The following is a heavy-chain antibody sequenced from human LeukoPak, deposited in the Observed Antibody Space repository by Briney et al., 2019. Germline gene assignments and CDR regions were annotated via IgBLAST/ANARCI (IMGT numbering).Heavy chain of an antibody. Sequence: GGSLRLSCAASGFTFSSYWMSWVRQAPGKGLEWVANIKQDGSEKYYVDSVKGRFTISRDNAKNSLYLQMNSLRAEDTAVYYCARDGDIVVVPAALDTFDYWGQGTLVTVSS. J-gene: IGHJ4*02. CDR3: ARDGDIVVVPAALDTFDY. CDR1: GFTFSSYW. D-gene: IGHD2-2*01. V-gene: IGHV3-7*01. CDR2: IKQDGSEK.